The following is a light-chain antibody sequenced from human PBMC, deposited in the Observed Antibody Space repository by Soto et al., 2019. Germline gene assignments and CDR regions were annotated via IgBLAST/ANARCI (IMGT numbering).Light chain of an antibody. V-gene: IGKV3D-15*01. J-gene: IGKJ1*01. Sequence: EIVMTQSPATLSVSPWERATLSCRASQSVSSNLAWYQQKPGQAPRLLIYGASSRATGIPDRFSGSGSGTDFTPTISRLEPEDFAVYYCQQDYNWPRTFGQGTKVDIK. CDR1: QSVSSN. CDR3: QQDYNWPRT. CDR2: GAS.